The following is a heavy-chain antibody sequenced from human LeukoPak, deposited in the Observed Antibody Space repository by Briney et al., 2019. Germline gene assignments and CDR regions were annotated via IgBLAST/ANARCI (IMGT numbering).Heavy chain of an antibody. CDR3: AKNTITFGGVIASFDY. CDR2: ISGSGGST. Sequence: GGSLRLSCAASGFTFSSYAMSWVRQAPGKGLEWVSAISGSGGSTYYADSVKGRFTISRDNSKNTLYLQMNSLRAEDTAVYYCAKNTITFGGVIASFDYWGQGTLVTVSS. V-gene: IGHV3-23*01. J-gene: IGHJ4*02. CDR1: GFTFSSYA. D-gene: IGHD3-16*02.